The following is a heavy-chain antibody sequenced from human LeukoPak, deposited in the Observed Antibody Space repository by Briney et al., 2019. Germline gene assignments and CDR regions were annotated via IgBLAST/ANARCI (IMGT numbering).Heavy chain of an antibody. Sequence: SETLSLTCNVSGGSISSGNYYWGWIRQPPGKGLEYIGNMHYSGSTYYNPSLKGRVTISADTSKNQFSLKLSSVTAADTAVYYCARATGLVAGPGQGYWFDPWGQGTLVTVSS. CDR3: ARATGLVAGPGQGYWFDP. V-gene: IGHV4-39*07. J-gene: IGHJ5*02. CDR1: GGSISSGNYY. CDR2: MHYSGST. D-gene: IGHD6-19*01.